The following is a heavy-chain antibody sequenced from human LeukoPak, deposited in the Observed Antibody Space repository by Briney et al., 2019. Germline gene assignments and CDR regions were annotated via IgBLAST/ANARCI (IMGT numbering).Heavy chain of an antibody. J-gene: IGHJ3*02. V-gene: IGHV4-38-2*01. CDR3: ARPGSYYSDAFDI. CDR2: IYHSGST. Sequence: SETLSLTCAVSGYSISSGYYWGWIRQPPGKGLEWIGSIYHSGSTYYNPSLQSRVTISVDTSKNQFSLKLSSVTAADTAVYYCARPGSYYSDAFDIWGQGTMVTVSP. CDR1: GYSISSGYY. D-gene: IGHD1-26*01.